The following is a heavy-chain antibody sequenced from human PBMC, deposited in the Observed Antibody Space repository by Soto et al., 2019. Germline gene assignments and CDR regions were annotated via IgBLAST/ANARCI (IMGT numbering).Heavy chain of an antibody. CDR2: INHSGST. J-gene: IGHJ6*03. CDR1: GGSFSGYY. D-gene: IGHD2-2*01. Sequence: SETLSLTCAVYGGSFSGYYWSWIRQPPGKGLEWIGEINHSGSTNYNPSLKSRVTISVDTSKNQFSLKLSSVTAADTAVYYCARGSPGYCSSTSCQDILTGYYGDYYYYYYMDVWGKGTTVTVS. CDR3: ARGSPGYCSSTSCQDILTGYYGDYYYYYYMDV. V-gene: IGHV4-34*01.